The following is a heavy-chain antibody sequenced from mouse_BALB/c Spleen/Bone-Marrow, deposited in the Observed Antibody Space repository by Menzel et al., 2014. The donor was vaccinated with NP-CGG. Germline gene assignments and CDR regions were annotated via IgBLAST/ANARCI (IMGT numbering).Heavy chain of an antibody. V-gene: IGHV1-69*01. CDR1: GHTFXDYW. Sequence: QVQQQQSGAERVMPGASVKMSCKASGHTFXDYWMHWVKQRPGQGLEWIGAIDTSDSYTSYNQKFKGKATLTVDESSSTAYMQLSSLTSEDSAVYYCARSDYRYDPFAYWGQGTLVTVSA. CDR2: IDTSDSYT. J-gene: IGHJ3*01. D-gene: IGHD2-14*01. CDR3: ARSDYRYDPFAY.